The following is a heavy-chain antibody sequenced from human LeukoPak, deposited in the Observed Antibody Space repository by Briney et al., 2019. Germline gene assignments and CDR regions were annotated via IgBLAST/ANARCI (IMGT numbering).Heavy chain of an antibody. Sequence: GGSLRLSCAASGFTFSSYSMNWVRQAPGKGLEWISSISSSSSYIYYADSVKGRFTISRDNAKNSLYLQMNSLRAEDTAVYYCARESAAGNDYWGQGTRVTVSS. CDR1: GFTFSSYS. CDR2: ISSSSSYI. V-gene: IGHV3-21*01. CDR3: ARESAAGNDY. D-gene: IGHD6-13*01. J-gene: IGHJ4*02.